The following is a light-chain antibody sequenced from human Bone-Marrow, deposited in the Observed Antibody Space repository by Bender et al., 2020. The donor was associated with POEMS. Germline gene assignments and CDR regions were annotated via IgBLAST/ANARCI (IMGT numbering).Light chain of an antibody. CDR3: SSYTSSSTLTL. Sequence: QSALTQPASVSGSPGQSITISCTGSSSDVGNYNLVSWYQQYPGKAPKLMIDDVSNRPSGVSNRLAGSKSGNTASLTISGLQAEDEAHYYCSSYTSSSTLTLFGGGTKLTVL. V-gene: IGLV2-14*02. CDR1: SSDVGNYNL. J-gene: IGLJ2*01. CDR2: DVS.